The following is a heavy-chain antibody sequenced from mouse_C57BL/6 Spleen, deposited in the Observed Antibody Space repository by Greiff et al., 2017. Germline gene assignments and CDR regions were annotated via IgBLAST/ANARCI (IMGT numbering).Heavy chain of an antibody. CDR2: IDPETGGT. D-gene: IGHD2-3*01. V-gene: IGHV1-15*01. CDR3: TRGGIWLLGDY. CDR1: GYTFTDYE. Sequence: VQLQQSGAELVRPGASVTLSCKASGYTFTDYEMHWVKQTPVHGLEWIGTIDPETGGTAYNQKFKGKAILSADKSSSTAYMELRSLTSKDSAVYYCTRGGIWLLGDYWGQGTTLTVSS. J-gene: IGHJ2*01.